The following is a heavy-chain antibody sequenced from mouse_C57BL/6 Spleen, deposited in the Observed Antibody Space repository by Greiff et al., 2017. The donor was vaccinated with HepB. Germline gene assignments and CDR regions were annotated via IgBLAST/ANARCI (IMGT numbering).Heavy chain of an antibody. CDR1: GYSFTGYY. CDR3: ARNYGSSEIMDY. J-gene: IGHJ4*01. CDR2: INPSTGGT. Sequence: VQLQQSGPELVKPGASVKISCKASGYSFTGYYMNWVKQSPEKSLEWIGEINPSTGGTTYNQKFKAKATLTVDKSSSTAYMQLKSLTSEDSAVYYCARNYGSSEIMDYWGQGTSVTVSS. D-gene: IGHD1-1*01. V-gene: IGHV1-42*01.